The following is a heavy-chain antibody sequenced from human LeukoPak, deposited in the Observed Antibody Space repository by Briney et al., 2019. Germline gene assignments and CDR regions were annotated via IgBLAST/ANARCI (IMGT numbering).Heavy chain of an antibody. CDR2: IYYSGST. V-gene: IGHV4-39*01. Sequence: PSETLSLTCTVSGGSISSSSYYWGWIRQPPGRGLEWMGSIYYSGSTYYNPSLKSRVTISVDTSKNQFSLKLSSVTAADTAVYYCARRAGGYYYGSGVFDYWGQGTLVTVSS. J-gene: IGHJ4*02. CDR1: GGSISSSSYY. D-gene: IGHD3-10*01. CDR3: ARRAGGYYYGSGVFDY.